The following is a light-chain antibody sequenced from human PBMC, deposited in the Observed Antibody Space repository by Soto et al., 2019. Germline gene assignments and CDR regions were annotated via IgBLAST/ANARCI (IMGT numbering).Light chain of an antibody. J-gene: IGKJ4*01. V-gene: IGKV3-11*01. Sequence: IAFTQSACTMPFHTGEAATLSCRASQSVSTYLAWYQQKPGEAPRLLIYGASRRAAGIPARFSGSGSGTDFTLTISSLEPEDFAVYYCQQRSVLLTFCGGTKV. CDR1: QSVSTY. CDR2: GAS. CDR3: QQRSVLLT.